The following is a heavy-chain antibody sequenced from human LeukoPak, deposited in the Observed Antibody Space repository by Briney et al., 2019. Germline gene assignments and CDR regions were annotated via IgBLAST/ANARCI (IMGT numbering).Heavy chain of an antibody. Sequence: ASLKVSCTSSGFPFTDHYIHWVRQGPGQGLEWMGYIGTHSTFTRPPPEFHGRVTIPRDASMRTTYMALTRLTSHVTAVHYCTVEGEGPLSKDLHFWGRGTLVTVSS. J-gene: IGHJ4*02. D-gene: IGHD2/OR15-2a*01. CDR2: IGTHSTFT. CDR3: TVEGEGPLSKDLHF. CDR1: GFPFTDHY. V-gene: IGHV1-2*02.